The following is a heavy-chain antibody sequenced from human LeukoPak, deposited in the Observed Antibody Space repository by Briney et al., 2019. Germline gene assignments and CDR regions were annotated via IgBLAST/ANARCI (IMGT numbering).Heavy chain of an antibody. CDR3: ARKTVVGSYFDY. V-gene: IGHV3-11*01. J-gene: IGHJ4*02. CDR2: ISSSGSTI. Sequence: GGSLRLSCAASGFTFSDYYMSWIRQAPGKGLEWVSYISSSGSTIYYVDSVKGRFTISRDNAKNSLYLQMNSLRAEDTAVYYCARKTVVGSYFDYWGQGTPVTVSS. CDR1: GFTFSDYY. D-gene: IGHD4-23*01.